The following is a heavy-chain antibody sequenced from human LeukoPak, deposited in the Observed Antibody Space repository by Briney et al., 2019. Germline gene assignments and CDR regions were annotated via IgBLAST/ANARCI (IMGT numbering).Heavy chain of an antibody. J-gene: IGHJ4*02. CDR2: INHGGHT. CDR3: VRGLYSRDAGY. D-gene: IGHD4-11*01. V-gene: IGHV4-34*01. CDR1: GGSLSGYY. Sequence: SETLSLTCAVYGGSLSGYYWSWIRQPPGKRLEWIGEINHGGHTNYNPSLKSRVAMSVDTSKNQFSLNLGSVTAADTAVYYCVRGLYSRDAGYWGQGTLVTVSS.